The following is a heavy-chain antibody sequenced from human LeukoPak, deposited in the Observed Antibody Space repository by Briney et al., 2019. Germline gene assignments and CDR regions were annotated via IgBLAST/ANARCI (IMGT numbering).Heavy chain of an antibody. CDR1: GGSISSYY. Sequence: SETLSLTCTVSGGSISSYYWSWIRQPPGKGLEWIGYIYYSGSTNYNPSLKSRVTISVDTSKNQFSLKLSPVTAADTAVYYCARGVVVAFDYWGQGTLVTVSS. CDR3: ARGVVVAFDY. CDR2: IYYSGST. J-gene: IGHJ4*02. V-gene: IGHV4-59*08. D-gene: IGHD2-21*01.